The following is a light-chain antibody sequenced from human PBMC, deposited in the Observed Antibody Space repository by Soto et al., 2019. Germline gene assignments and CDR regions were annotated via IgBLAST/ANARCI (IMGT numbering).Light chain of an antibody. J-gene: IGKJ1*01. CDR2: GAS. V-gene: IGKV3-15*01. CDR1: QSVSSN. CDR3: QQYYNWPRT. Sequence: IEMTQSPATLSVSPGERATLSCRASQSVSSNLVWYQQKPGQAPRLLIYGASTRATGIPARFSGSGSGTEFTLTISSLQPEDFAVYYCQQYYNWPRTFGQGTKVDIK.